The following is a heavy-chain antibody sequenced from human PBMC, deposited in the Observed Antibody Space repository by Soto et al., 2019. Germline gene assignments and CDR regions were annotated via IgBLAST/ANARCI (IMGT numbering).Heavy chain of an antibody. J-gene: IGHJ3*02. CDR1: GGTFSSYA. D-gene: IGHD3-22*01. Sequence: ASVKVSCKASGGTFSSYAMSWVRQAPGKGPEWVSAISGSGGGTYYADSVKGRFTISRDNSKNTLYLQMNSLRAEDTAVYYCAKGSPMIVEADIWGQGTMVTVSS. CDR2: ISGSGGGT. CDR3: AKGSPMIVEADI. V-gene: IGHV3-23*01.